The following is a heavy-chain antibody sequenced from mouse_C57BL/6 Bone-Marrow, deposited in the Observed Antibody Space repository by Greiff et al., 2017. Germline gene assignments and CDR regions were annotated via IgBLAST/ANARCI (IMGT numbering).Heavy chain of an antibody. D-gene: IGHD2-3*01. CDR2: IDPSDSYT. J-gene: IGHJ3*01. Sequence: QVQLQQPGAELVMPGASVKLSCKASGYTFTSYWMHWVKQRPGQGLEWIGEIDPSDSYTNYNQKFKGKSTLTVDKSSSTAYMQLSSLTSEDSAVYYGARRDGYYGAWFAYWGQGTLVTVSA. CDR3: ARRDGYYGAWFAY. V-gene: IGHV1-69*01. CDR1: GYTFTSYW.